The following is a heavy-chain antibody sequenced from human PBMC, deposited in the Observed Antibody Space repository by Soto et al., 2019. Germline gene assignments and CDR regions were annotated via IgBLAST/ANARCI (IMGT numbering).Heavy chain of an antibody. CDR2: IYYSGST. CDR3: ARLWGLSSSGS. J-gene: IGHJ5*02. V-gene: IGHV4-61*01. Sequence: SETLSLTCTVSGGSVSSGSYYWSWIRQPPGKGLEWIGYIYYSGSTNYNPSLKSRVTISVDTSKNQFSLKLSSVTAADTAVYYCARLWGLSSSGSWGQGTLVTVSS. CDR1: GGSVSSGSYY. D-gene: IGHD6-25*01.